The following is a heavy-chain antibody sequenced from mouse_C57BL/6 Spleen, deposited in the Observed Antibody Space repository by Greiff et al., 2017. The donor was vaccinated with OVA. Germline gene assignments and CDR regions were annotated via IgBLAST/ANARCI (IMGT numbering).Heavy chain of an antibody. Sequence: VRLQQPGAELVRPGTSVKLSCKASGYTFTSYWMHWVKQRPGQGLEWIGVIDPSDSSTNYNQKFKGKATLTVDTSSSTAYMQLSSLTSEDSAVYYCAQTAQAGAYWGQGTLVTVSA. CDR1: GYTFTSYW. D-gene: IGHD3-2*02. J-gene: IGHJ3*01. V-gene: IGHV1-59*01. CDR3: AQTAQAGAY. CDR2: IDPSDSST.